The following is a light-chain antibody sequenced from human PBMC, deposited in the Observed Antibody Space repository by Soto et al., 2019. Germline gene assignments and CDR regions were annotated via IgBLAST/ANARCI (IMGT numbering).Light chain of an antibody. CDR2: ANS. V-gene: IGLV1-40*01. Sequence: QSVLTQPPSVSGAPGQRVTISCTGSSSNIGARYDVHWYQQLPGTAPKLLIFANSNRPSGVSDRFSGSKSGTSASLAITGLQAEDEADYYCQSYDSSLSGSVVFGGGTKLTVL. CDR3: QSYDSSLSGSVV. J-gene: IGLJ2*01. CDR1: SSNIGARYD.